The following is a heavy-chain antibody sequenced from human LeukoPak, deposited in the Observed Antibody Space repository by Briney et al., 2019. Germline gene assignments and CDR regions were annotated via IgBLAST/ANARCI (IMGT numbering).Heavy chain of an antibody. CDR3: AKTALAVAGIVPVESELDY. D-gene: IGHD6-19*01. CDR2: ISGSGGRT. Sequence: PGGSLRLSCAASGFIFSSYAMSWVRLAPGKGLEWISVISGSGGRTVYADSVKGRFTISRDNSKNTLYLQMNSLRAEDTAVYYCAKTALAVAGIVPVESELDYWGQGTLVTVSS. V-gene: IGHV3-23*01. CDR1: GFIFSSYA. J-gene: IGHJ4*02.